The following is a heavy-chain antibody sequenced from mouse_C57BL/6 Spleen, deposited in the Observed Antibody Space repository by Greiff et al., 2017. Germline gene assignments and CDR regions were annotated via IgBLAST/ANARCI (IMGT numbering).Heavy chain of an antibody. Sequence: EVKLVESGGGLVKPGGSLTLSCAASGFTFSSYAMSWVRQTPEKRLEWVATISDGGSYTYYPDNVKGRFTISRDNAKNNLYLQMSHLKSEDTAMYYCARDIITTVVASPFYAMDYWGQGASVTVSS. J-gene: IGHJ4*01. D-gene: IGHD1-1*01. V-gene: IGHV5-4*01. CDR2: ISDGGSYT. CDR3: ARDIITTVVASPFYAMDY. CDR1: GFTFSSYA.